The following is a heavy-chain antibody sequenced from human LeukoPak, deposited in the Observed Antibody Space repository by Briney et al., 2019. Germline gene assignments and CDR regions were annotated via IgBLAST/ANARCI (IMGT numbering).Heavy chain of an antibody. CDR1: GGTFSSYA. D-gene: IGHD1-26*01. CDR3: ARDTLPLDY. J-gene: IGHJ4*02. V-gene: IGHV1-69*04. Sequence: SVKVSCKASGGTFSSYAIGWVRQAPGQGLEWMGRIIPILGVANYAQKFQGRVTITADKSTSTAYMELSSLRSEDTAVYYCARDTLPLDYWGQGTLVTVSS. CDR2: IIPILGVA.